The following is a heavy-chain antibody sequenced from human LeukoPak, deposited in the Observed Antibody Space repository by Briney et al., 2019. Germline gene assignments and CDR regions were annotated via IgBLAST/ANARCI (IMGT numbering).Heavy chain of an antibody. J-gene: IGHJ4*02. Sequence: GRSLRLSCAASGFTFSSYGMHWVRQAPGKGLERVAVISYDGSNKYYADSVKGRFTISRDNSKNTLYLQMNSLRAEDTAVYYCAKDCCNFDYYDSSGYLHYWGQGTLVTVSS. D-gene: IGHD3-22*01. CDR2: ISYDGSNK. CDR1: GFTFSSYG. V-gene: IGHV3-30*18. CDR3: AKDCCNFDYYDSSGYLHY.